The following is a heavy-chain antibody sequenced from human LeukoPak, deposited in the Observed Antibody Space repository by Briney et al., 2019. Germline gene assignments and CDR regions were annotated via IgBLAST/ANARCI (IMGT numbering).Heavy chain of an antibody. J-gene: IGHJ3*02. D-gene: IGHD3-22*01. CDR2: IYYSGST. CDR3: AGADSYYYDSSGTSVAFDI. CDR1: GGSISSGDYY. V-gene: IGHV4-30-4*01. Sequence: SQTLSLTCTVSGGSISSGDYYWSWIRQPPGKGLEWIGYIYYSGSTYCNPSLKSRVTISVDTSKNQFSLKLSSVTAADTAVYYCAGADSYYYDSSGTSVAFDIWGQGTMVTVSS.